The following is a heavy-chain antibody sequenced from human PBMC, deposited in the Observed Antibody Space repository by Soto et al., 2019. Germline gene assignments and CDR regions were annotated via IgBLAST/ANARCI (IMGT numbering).Heavy chain of an antibody. J-gene: IGHJ6*02. Sequence: ASVKVSYKASGYTFTGYYMHWVRQAPGQGLEWMGWINPNSGGTNYAQKFQGWVTMTRDTSISTAYMELSRLRSDDTAVYYCARELPDPEMATIDENSYYCYGMDVWGQGTTVTVSS. V-gene: IGHV1-2*04. CDR1: GYTFTGYY. D-gene: IGHD5-12*01. CDR3: ARELPDPEMATIDENSYYCYGMDV. CDR2: INPNSGGT.